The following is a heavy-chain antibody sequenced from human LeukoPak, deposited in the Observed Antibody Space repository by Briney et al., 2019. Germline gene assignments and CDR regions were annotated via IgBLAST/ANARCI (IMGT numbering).Heavy chain of an antibody. CDR1: GYTFTNFY. Sequence: ASVKVSCKASGYTFTNFYMHWVRQAPGQGLEWMGVIDPSAGSTAYAQKFQGRVTMTRDTATSTVYMELSSLRSEDTAVYYCARAHYASSNIKVPFDVWGKGTTVTVSS. CDR3: ARAHYASSNIKVPFDV. CDR2: IDPSAGST. V-gene: IGHV1-46*01. D-gene: IGHD3-22*01. J-gene: IGHJ6*04.